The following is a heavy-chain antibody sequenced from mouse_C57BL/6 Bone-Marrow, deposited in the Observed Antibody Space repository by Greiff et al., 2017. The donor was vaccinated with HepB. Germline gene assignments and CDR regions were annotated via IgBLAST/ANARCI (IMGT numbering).Heavy chain of an antibody. Sequence: EVKVVESGGGLVKPGGSLKLSCAASGFTFSSYAMSWVRQTPEKRLEWVATISDGGSYTYYPDNVKGRFTISRDNAKNNLYLQMSHLKSEDTAMYYCARGVITTVVFDYWGQGTTLTVSS. CDR2: ISDGGSYT. CDR3: ARGVITTVVFDY. J-gene: IGHJ2*01. V-gene: IGHV5-4*03. CDR1: GFTFSSYA. D-gene: IGHD1-1*01.